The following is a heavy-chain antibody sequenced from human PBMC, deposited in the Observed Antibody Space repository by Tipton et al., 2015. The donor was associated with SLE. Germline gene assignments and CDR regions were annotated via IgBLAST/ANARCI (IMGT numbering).Heavy chain of an antibody. CDR3: AKGAYYYDSSGYYFWDY. Sequence: SLRLSRAASGFTFSSYAMSWVRQAPGKGLEWVSVIYSGGSSTYYADSVKGRFTISRDNSKNTLYLQMNSLRAEDTAVYYCAKGAYYYDSSGYYFWDYWGQGTLVTVSS. V-gene: IGHV3-23*03. CDR1: GFTFSSYA. CDR2: IYSGGSST. J-gene: IGHJ4*02. D-gene: IGHD3-22*01.